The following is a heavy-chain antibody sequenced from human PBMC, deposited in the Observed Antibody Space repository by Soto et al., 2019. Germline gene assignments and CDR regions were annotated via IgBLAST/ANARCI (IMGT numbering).Heavy chain of an antibody. J-gene: IGHJ4*02. CDR1: GGSIRSGGYY. CDR2: ISYSGRT. CDR3: AASPNADFFDF. Sequence: QVKLQESGPGLVTPSQSLSLTCTVSGGSIRSGGYYWRWIRQHPGRGLEWLGHISYSGRTDYNPSLESRIDISLETPRNQFSLILRSVTAAETAVYYCAASPNADFFDFWGQGALVTVSA. V-gene: IGHV4-31*02.